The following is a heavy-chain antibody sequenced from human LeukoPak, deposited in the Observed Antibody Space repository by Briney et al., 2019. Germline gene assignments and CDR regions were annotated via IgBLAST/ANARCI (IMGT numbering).Heavy chain of an antibody. CDR1: GFTFGDYA. J-gene: IGHJ3*02. D-gene: IGHD3-22*01. CDR3: TRRPDRIYYYDSSGVFDI. V-gene: IGHV3-49*03. Sequence: GGSLRLSCTASGFTFGDYAMSWFRQAPGKGLEWVGFIRSKAYGGTTEYAASVKGRFTISRDDSKSIAYLQMNSLKTEDTAVYYCTRRPDRIYYYDSSGVFDIWGQGTMVTVSS. CDR2: IRSKAYGGTT.